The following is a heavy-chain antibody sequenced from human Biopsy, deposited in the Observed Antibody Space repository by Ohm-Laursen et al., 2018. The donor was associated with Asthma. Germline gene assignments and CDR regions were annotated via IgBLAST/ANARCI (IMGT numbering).Heavy chain of an antibody. CDR3: VRHQYSSSWSTFDY. Sequence: SETLSLTCTVSGGSITSSSYYWGWIRQPPGKGMEWIGSMYHSGSPYYHPSLKGRATISVDTSKNQLSLKMGSVTAADTAVYFCVRHQYSSSWSTFDYWGQGALVTVSS. J-gene: IGHJ4*02. CDR2: MYHSGSP. D-gene: IGHD3-22*01. CDR1: GGSITSSSYY. V-gene: IGHV4-39*01.